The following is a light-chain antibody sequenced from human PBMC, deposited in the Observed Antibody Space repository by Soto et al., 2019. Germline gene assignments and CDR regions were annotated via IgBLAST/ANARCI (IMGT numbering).Light chain of an antibody. CDR2: EVT. Sequence: QSVLTQPASVSGAPGQSITVACSGTSRDIGTSNLVSWYQQFPGKAPKLIIYEVTKRPSGVSNRFSGSKSGNTASLTISGLQPEDEADFFCYSYTSDSYTLFVFGTLTKVTVL. V-gene: IGLV2-23*02. CDR3: YSYTSDSYTLFV. J-gene: IGLJ1*01. CDR1: SRDIGTSNL.